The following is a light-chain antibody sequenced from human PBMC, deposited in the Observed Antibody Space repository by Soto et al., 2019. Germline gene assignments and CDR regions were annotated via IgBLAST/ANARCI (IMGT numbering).Light chain of an antibody. CDR3: QQDYHAPWT. Sequence: DIVMTQSPDSLAVSLGERATINCKSSQSVLYSSNNKNYLAWYQQKPGQPPKLLIYWASTRESGVPDRFSGRGSGTDFTLTIRSLQAVDVAVYYGQQDYHAPWTFREGTKVEIK. J-gene: IGKJ1*01. CDR2: WAS. V-gene: IGKV4-1*01. CDR1: QSVLYSSNNKNY.